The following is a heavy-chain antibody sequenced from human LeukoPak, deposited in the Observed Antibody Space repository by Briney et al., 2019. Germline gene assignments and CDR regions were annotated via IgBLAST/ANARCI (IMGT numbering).Heavy chain of an antibody. D-gene: IGHD5-18*01. CDR3: ARVSIGRIQLRADGMDV. Sequence: ASVKVSCKASGYTFTSYGISWVRQAPGQGLEWMGWISAYNGNTNYAQKLQGRVSMTTDTSTSTAYMELRSLRSDDTAVYYCARVSIGRIQLRADGMDVWGQGTTVTVSS. V-gene: IGHV1-18*01. CDR1: GYTFTSYG. CDR2: ISAYNGNT. J-gene: IGHJ6*02.